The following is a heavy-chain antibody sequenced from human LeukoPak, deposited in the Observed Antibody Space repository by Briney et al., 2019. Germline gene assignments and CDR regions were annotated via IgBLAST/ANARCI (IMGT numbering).Heavy chain of an antibody. V-gene: IGHV3-9*01. Sequence: SLRLSCVASGFTFDDYAMHWVRQAPGKGLEWVSGISYNRDGIGSADSVKGRFTVSRDNAKNSLYLQMNSLGSEDTALYYCAKGAAAGIRGYFDYWGQGILVTVSS. J-gene: IGHJ4*02. CDR3: AKGAAAGIRGYFDY. CDR1: GFTFDDYA. CDR2: ISYNRDGI. D-gene: IGHD6-13*01.